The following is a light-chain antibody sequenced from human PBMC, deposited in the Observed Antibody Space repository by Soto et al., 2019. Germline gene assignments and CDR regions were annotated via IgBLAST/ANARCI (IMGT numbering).Light chain of an antibody. Sequence: ETVLTQSPGTLSLSPGERATLSCRASQSVTSSYLAWYQQKPGQAPRLLIYGASSRAAGIPDRFSGSGSGTDFPPTISRLEPEDFAVYYCLEYGSSTFTFGPGTKVDIK. CDR3: LEYGSSTFT. J-gene: IGKJ3*01. CDR2: GAS. CDR1: QSVTSSY. V-gene: IGKV3-20*01.